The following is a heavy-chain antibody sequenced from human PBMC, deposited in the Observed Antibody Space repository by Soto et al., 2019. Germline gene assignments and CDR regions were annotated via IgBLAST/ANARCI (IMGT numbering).Heavy chain of an antibody. Sequence: QVQLQVSGPKLVKPSQTLSLTCSVSGGSISTVGHYWTWIRQPPGKGLEWIGSIYHTGSTYYSKSLRSRLTMSVDTSKSQFSLRLSSVTAADTAVYYCARATGTLRSRNCDYWGQGSLVTVSS. CDR2: IYHTGST. CDR1: GGSISTVGHY. V-gene: IGHV4-31*03. CDR3: ARATGTLRSRNCDY. D-gene: IGHD1-1*01. J-gene: IGHJ4*02.